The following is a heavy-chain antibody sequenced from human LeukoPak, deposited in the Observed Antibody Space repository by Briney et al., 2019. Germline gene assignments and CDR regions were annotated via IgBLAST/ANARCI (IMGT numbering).Heavy chain of an antibody. CDR3: AREVAGSFDY. CDR1: GFTFSSYC. Sequence: GGSLRLSCAASGFTFSSYCMHWVRQAPGKGLEWVAVIWYDGSNKYYADSVKGRFTISRDNSKNTLYLQMSSLRAEDTAVYYCAREVAGSFDYWGQGTLVTVSS. V-gene: IGHV3-33*01. CDR2: IWYDGSNK. J-gene: IGHJ4*02. D-gene: IGHD6-19*01.